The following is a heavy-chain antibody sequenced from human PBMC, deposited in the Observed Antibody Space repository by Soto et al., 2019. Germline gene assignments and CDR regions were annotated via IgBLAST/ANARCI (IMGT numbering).Heavy chain of an antibody. Sequence: GESLKISCKGSAYTFTSYWIGWVRRMPGKGLEWMGIIFPGDSDTRYSPSFQGQVTISVDTSISTAYLQWSSLKASDTAIYYCARQGRFGYSNHFDYWGQGTQVTVSS. CDR2: IFPGDSDT. CDR3: ARQGRFGYSNHFDY. J-gene: IGHJ4*02. D-gene: IGHD5-18*01. V-gene: IGHV5-51*01. CDR1: AYTFTSYW.